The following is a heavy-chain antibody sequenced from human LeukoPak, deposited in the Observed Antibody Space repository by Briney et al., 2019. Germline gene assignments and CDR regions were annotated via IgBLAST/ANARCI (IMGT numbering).Heavy chain of an antibody. CDR2: INHSGST. CDR1: GGSFSGYY. J-gene: IGHJ4*02. D-gene: IGHD3-22*01. Sequence: SETLSLTCAVDGGSFSGYYWSWIRQPPGKGLEWIGEINHSGSTNYNPSLKSRVTISVDTSKNQFSLKLSSVTAADTAVYYCVRGSGDSSGYYFDYWGQGTLVTVSS. CDR3: VRGSGDSSGYYFDY. V-gene: IGHV4-34*01.